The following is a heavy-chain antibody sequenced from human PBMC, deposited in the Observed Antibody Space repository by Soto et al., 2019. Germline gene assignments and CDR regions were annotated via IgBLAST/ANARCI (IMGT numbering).Heavy chain of an antibody. V-gene: IGHV3-21*04. CDR3: ARDWAVASTGWFDP. CDR2: ISSSSSYI. CDR1: GFTFSSYS. D-gene: IGHD6-19*01. Sequence: GGSLRLSCAASGFTFSSYSMNWVRQAPGKGLEWVSSISSSSSYIYYADSVKGRFTISRDNAKNSLYLQMNSLRAEDTAVYYCARDWAVASTGWFDPWGQGTLVTVSS. J-gene: IGHJ5*02.